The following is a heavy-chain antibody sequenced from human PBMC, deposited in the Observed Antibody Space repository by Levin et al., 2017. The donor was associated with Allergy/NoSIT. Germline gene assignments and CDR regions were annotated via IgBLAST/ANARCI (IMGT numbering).Heavy chain of an antibody. CDR1: GYSFTSYW. D-gene: IGHD5-24*01. CDR3: ARLRDGATIRRFDP. J-gene: IGHJ5*02. Sequence: PGESLKISCKGSGYSFTSYWIGWVRQMPGKGLEWMGSIYPGDSDTRYSPSFQGQVTISADKSISTVYLQWSSLEASDTAMYYCARLRDGATIRRFDPWGQGTLVTVSS. CDR2: IYPGDSDT. V-gene: IGHV5-51*01.